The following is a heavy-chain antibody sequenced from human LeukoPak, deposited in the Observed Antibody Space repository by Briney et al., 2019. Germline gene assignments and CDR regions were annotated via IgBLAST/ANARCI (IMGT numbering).Heavy chain of an antibody. J-gene: IGHJ4*02. Sequence: GGSLRLSFPASGFTFSSYGMHWVRQAPGKGLEWVAFIPYDGSNKYYADSVKGRFTISRDNSKNTLYLQMNSLRAEDTAVYYCAKDPHPYVSGLFYYFDYWGQGTLVTVSS. CDR1: GFTFSSYG. D-gene: IGHD3-10*01. CDR2: IPYDGSNK. V-gene: IGHV3-30*02. CDR3: AKDPHPYVSGLFYYFDY.